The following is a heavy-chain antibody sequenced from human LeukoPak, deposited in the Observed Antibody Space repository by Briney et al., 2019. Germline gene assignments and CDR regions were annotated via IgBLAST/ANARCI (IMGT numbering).Heavy chain of an antibody. J-gene: IGHJ6*04. V-gene: IGHV1-3*01. CDR1: GYTFTSYA. CDR3: ARDLGCSSTSCYGGIPHYYYGMDV. D-gene: IGHD2-2*01. Sequence: GASVKVSCKASGYTFTSYAMHWVRQAPGQRLEWMGWINAGNGNTKYSQKFQGRVTITRDTSASTAYMELSSLRSEDTAVYYCARDLGCSSTSCYGGIPHYYYGMDVWGKGTTVTVSS. CDR2: INAGNGNT.